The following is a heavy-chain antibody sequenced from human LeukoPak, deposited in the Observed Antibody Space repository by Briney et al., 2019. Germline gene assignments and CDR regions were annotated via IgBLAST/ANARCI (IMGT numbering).Heavy chain of an antibody. CDR2: IKQDGSEK. CDR3: ARGFGRP. D-gene: IGHD3/OR15-3a*01. Sequence: GGSLRLSCAASGLTFSSYWMSWVRQAPGKGLEWVANIKQDGSEKYYVDSVEGRFTISRDNAKNSLYLQMNSLRAEDTAVYYCARGFGRPWGQGTLVTVSS. CDR1: GLTFSSYW. V-gene: IGHV3-7*01. J-gene: IGHJ4*02.